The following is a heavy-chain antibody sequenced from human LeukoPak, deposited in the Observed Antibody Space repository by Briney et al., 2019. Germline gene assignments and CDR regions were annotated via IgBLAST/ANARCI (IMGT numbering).Heavy chain of an antibody. CDR3: AKGLREAVRGNWFDP. CDR1: GFTFSSYA. Sequence: GGSLRLSCAASGFTFSSYAMSWVRQAPGKGLEWVSAISGSGGSTYYADSVKGRFTISRDNSKNTLYLQMNSLRAEDTAVYYCAKGLREAVRGNWFDPWGQGTLVTVSS. J-gene: IGHJ5*02. V-gene: IGHV3-23*01. D-gene: IGHD3-10*02. CDR2: ISGSGGST.